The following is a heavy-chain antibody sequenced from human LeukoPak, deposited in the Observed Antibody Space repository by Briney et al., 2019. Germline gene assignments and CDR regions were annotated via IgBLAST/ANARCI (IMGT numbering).Heavy chain of an antibody. D-gene: IGHD4-17*01. J-gene: IGHJ5*02. Sequence: SETLSLTCAVSGGSISSGGYSWSWIRQPPGKGLEWIGYIYHSGSTYYNPSLKSRVTISVDRSKNQFSLKLSSVTAADTAVYYCAREWKVMVYGDRLHNWFDPWGQGTLVTVSS. CDR2: IYHSGST. V-gene: IGHV4-30-2*01. CDR1: GGSISSGGYS. CDR3: AREWKVMVYGDRLHNWFDP.